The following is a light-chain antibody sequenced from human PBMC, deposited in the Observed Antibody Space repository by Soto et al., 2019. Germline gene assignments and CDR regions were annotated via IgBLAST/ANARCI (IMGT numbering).Light chain of an antibody. CDR1: SSHIGSNY. J-gene: IGLJ2*01. Sequence: QSVLTQPPSASGTPGQRVTISCSGSSSHIGSNYVYWYQQLPGTAPKLLIYRNSQRPSGVPDRFSGSKSGTSASLAISGLRSEDEADYYCAAWDDSLSGVVFGGGTQLTVL. V-gene: IGLV1-47*01. CDR3: AAWDDSLSGVV. CDR2: RNS.